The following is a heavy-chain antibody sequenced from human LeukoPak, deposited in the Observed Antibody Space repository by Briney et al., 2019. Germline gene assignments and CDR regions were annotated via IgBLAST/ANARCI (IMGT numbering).Heavy chain of an antibody. Sequence: SETLSLTCTVSGGSISSYYWSWIRQPAGKGLEWIGRIYISESTNYNPSLRSRVTMSVDTSKNQFSLKLSSVTAADTAVYYCARVSTSWYQDWYFDLWGRGTLVTVSS. CDR1: GGSISSYY. CDR2: IYISEST. V-gene: IGHV4-4*07. CDR3: ARVSTSWYQDWYFDL. J-gene: IGHJ2*01. D-gene: IGHD6-13*01.